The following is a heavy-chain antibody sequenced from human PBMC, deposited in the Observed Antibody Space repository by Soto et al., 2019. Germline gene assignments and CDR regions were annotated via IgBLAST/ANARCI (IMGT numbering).Heavy chain of an antibody. V-gene: IGHV1-3*01. CDR1: GYTFTNNA. J-gene: IGHJ3*02. Sequence: GASVKVSCKASGYTFTNNAIHWVRQAPGQRLEWLGWLNAGNSNREYSQKFQGRIIMTKDTSASTAYMELSSLISEDTAVYYCARGYDFAWGSYRSDAFDIWG. CDR2: LNAGNSNR. D-gene: IGHD3-16*02. CDR3: ARGYDFAWGSYRSDAFDI.